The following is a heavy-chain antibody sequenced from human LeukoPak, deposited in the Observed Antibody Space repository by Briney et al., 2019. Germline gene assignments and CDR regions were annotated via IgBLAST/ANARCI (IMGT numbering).Heavy chain of an antibody. CDR3: AKAGGPLVGATMVDLDY. CDR2: ISGSGGST. D-gene: IGHD1-26*01. J-gene: IGHJ4*02. CDR1: GFTFSSYA. Sequence: GGSLRLSCAASGFTFSSYAMSWVRQAPGKGLEWVSAISGSGGSTYYADSVKGRFTISRDNSKNTLYLQMNSLRAEDTAVYYCAKAGGPLVGATMVDLDYWGQGTLVTVSS. V-gene: IGHV3-23*01.